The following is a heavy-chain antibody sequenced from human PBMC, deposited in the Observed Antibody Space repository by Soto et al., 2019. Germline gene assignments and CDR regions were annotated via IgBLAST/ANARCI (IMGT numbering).Heavy chain of an antibody. CDR1: GGSISSGGNY. D-gene: IGHD6-19*01. CDR2: IYYSGST. Sequence: QVQLQESGPGLVKPSQTLSLTCTVSGGSISSGGNYWSWIRQHPGKGLEWIGYIYYSGSTYYNPSLKSRVTISVDTSKNQFSLKLSSVTAADTAVYYCARQIAVAGTVWFDPWGQGTLVTVSS. J-gene: IGHJ5*02. V-gene: IGHV4-31*03. CDR3: ARQIAVAGTVWFDP.